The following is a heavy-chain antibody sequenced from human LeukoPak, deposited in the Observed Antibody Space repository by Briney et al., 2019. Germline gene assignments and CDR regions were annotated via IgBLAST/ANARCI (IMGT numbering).Heavy chain of an antibody. CDR3: ARYKRSSSGWPPNFDY. D-gene: IGHD6-19*01. Sequence: GGSLRLSCAASGFTFSSYWMSWVRQAPGKGLEWVANIKQDGSEKYYVDSVKGRFTISRDNAKNSLYLQMNSLRAEDTAVYYCARYKRSSSGWPPNFDYWGQGTLVTVSS. CDR1: GFTFSSYW. J-gene: IGHJ4*02. V-gene: IGHV3-7*01. CDR2: IKQDGSEK.